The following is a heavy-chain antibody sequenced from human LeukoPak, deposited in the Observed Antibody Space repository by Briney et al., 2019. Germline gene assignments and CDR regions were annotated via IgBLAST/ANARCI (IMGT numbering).Heavy chain of an antibody. CDR2: IIPILGIA. Sequence: SVKVSCKASGGTFSSYAISWVRQAPGQGLEWMGRIIPILGIANYAQKFQGRVTITADKSTSTAYMELSSLRSEDTAVYYCARDRVAVGDNWNLLGAFDIWGQGTMVTVSS. J-gene: IGHJ3*02. CDR3: ARDRVAVGDNWNLLGAFDI. CDR1: GGTFSSYA. V-gene: IGHV1-69*04. D-gene: IGHD1-7*01.